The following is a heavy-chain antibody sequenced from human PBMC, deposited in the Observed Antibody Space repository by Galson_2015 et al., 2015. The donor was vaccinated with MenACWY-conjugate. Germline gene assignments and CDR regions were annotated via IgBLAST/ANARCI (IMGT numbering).Heavy chain of an antibody. V-gene: IGHV1-3*01. D-gene: IGHD5-18*01. J-gene: IGHJ5*02. CDR3: ARAHLGYSYDYFDR. CDR1: GSTFTNYA. CDR2: INVGSGNT. Sequence: SVKVSCKASGSTFTNYALHWMRQAPGQRLERMGWINVGSGNTRSPQKFQGRVTITTDTSASTAYMELSSLRSEDTAVYYCARAHLGYSYDYFDRWGQGTLVTVSS.